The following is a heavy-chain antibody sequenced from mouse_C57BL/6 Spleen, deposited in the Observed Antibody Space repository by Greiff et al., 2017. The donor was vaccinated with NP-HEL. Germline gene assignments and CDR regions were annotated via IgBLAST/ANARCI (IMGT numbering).Heavy chain of an antibody. Sequence: QVQLQQPGAELVRPGSSVKLSCKASGYTFTSYWMHWVKQRPIQGLEWIGNIDPSGSETHYNQKFKDKATLTVDKSSSTASMQLSSLTSEDSAVYYCASEVLSYGSCYVFAYWGQGTLVTVSA. V-gene: IGHV1-52*01. CDR3: ASEVLSYGSCYVFAY. J-gene: IGHJ3*01. D-gene: IGHD1-1*01. CDR1: GYTFTSYW. CDR2: IDPSGSET.